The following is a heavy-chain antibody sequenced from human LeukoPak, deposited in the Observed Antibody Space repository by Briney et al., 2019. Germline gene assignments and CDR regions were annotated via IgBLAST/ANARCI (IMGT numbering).Heavy chain of an antibody. Sequence: GGSLRLSCAASGFTFSHFWMSWVRQAPGKGLEWVAYIKKTGSETYYVDSVKGRFTITRDNTRSSLFLQMYSLRAEDTAVYFCAREDGYCSGGNCYSYFDYWGQGALVTVSS. J-gene: IGHJ4*02. CDR2: IKKTGSET. V-gene: IGHV3-7*01. CDR1: GFTFSHFW. CDR3: AREDGYCSGGNCYSYFDY. D-gene: IGHD2-15*01.